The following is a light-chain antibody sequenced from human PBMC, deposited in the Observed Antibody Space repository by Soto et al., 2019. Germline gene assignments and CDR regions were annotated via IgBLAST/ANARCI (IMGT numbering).Light chain of an antibody. CDR2: EAS. CDR3: CSYAGSSSVV. Sequence: QSALTQPASVSGSPGQSITISCTGTSSYVGSYNLVSWYRQHPGKAPKLMIYEASRRPSGVSNRFSGSKSGNTASLTISGLQAEDEADYYCCSYAGSSSVVFGGGTQLTVL. J-gene: IGLJ2*01. CDR1: SSYVGSYNL. V-gene: IGLV2-23*02.